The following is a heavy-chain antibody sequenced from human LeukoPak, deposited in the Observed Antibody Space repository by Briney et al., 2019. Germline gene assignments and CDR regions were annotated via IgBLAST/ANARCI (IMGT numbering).Heavy chain of an antibody. Sequence: SVKVSCKASGGTFSSYAISWVRQAPGQGFEWMGGIIPIFGTANYAQKFRGRVTITADNSTRTAYMELSSLRSEDTAVYYCARDRGWENYYGSGSYQDDAFDIWGQGTMVTVSS. D-gene: IGHD3-10*01. V-gene: IGHV1-69*06. CDR1: GGTFSSYA. CDR2: IIPIFGTA. J-gene: IGHJ3*02. CDR3: ARDRGWENYYGSGSYQDDAFDI.